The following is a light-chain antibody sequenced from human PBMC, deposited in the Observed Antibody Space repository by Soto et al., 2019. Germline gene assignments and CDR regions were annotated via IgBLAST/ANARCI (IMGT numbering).Light chain of an antibody. CDR3: QQYNNWPFT. V-gene: IGKV3-15*01. Sequence: EIVMTQSPATLSLSPGERATLSCRASQSVSSNLAWYQQKPGQAPRLLIYGASTRATGIPARFSGSGSGTEFTLTNSSLQSEDFAVYYRQQYNNWPFTFGPGTKVDIK. CDR2: GAS. J-gene: IGKJ3*01. CDR1: QSVSSN.